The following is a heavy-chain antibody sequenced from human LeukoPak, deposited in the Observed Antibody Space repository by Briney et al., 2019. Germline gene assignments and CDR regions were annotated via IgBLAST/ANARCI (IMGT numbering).Heavy chain of an antibody. CDR1: GYTFTSYG. Sequence: GASVKVSCKASGYTFTSYGISWVRQAPGQGLEWMGWISGYSGDTSYSQKFQGRVTMTRDTSTSTAYMELRSLRSDDTALYYCARDRLNRFDPWGQGTLVTVSS. D-gene: IGHD6-6*01. V-gene: IGHV1-18*01. CDR2: ISGYSGDT. J-gene: IGHJ5*02. CDR3: ARDRLNRFDP.